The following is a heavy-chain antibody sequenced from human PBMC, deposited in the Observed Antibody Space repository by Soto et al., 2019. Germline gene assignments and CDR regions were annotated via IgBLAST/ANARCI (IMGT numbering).Heavy chain of an antibody. D-gene: IGHD2-2*01. CDR3: ARTSSTKDYYYYYYMDV. CDR2: IYYSGST. Sequence: QVQLQESGPGLVKPSETLSLTCTVSGCSISSYYWSWIRQPPGQGLAWIGYIYYSGSTNYNPSLKCRVTISVDSSKSQFSLKLSSVTAADTAVYYCARTSSTKDYYYYYYMDVWGKGTTVTVSS. CDR1: GCSISSYY. V-gene: IGHV4-59*01. J-gene: IGHJ6*03.